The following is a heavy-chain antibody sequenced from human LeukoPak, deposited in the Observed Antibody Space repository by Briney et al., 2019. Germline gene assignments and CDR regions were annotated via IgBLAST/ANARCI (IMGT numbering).Heavy chain of an antibody. CDR3: AREDAEQMDNSFDI. CDR2: VYYIGST. J-gene: IGHJ3*02. CDR1: GDSISRSSDY. Sequence: PSETLSLTCTVSGDSISRSSDYWGWIRQPPGKGPEWIGSVYYIGSTFYNPSLKSRLTISIDTSKNQFSLKLRSVTAADTAVYYCAREDAEQMDNSFDIWGQGTMVTVSS. V-gene: IGHV4-39*07. D-gene: IGHD5-24*01.